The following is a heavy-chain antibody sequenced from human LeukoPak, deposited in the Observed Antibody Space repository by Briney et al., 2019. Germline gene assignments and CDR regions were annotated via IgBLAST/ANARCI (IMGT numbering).Heavy chain of an antibody. Sequence: PSETLSLTCTVSGGSISSYYWSWIRQPPGKGLEWIGYIYYSGSTNYNPSLKSRVTISVDTSKSQFSLKLSSVTAADTAVYYCARAGIVVALDYWGQGTLVTVSS. CDR1: GGSISSYY. V-gene: IGHV4-59*01. D-gene: IGHD3-22*01. CDR3: ARAGIVVALDY. J-gene: IGHJ4*02. CDR2: IYYSGST.